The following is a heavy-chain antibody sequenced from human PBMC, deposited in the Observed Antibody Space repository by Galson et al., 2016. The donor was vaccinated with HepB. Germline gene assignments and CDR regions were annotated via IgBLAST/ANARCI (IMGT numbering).Heavy chain of an antibody. J-gene: IGHJ4*02. CDR2: ISYDGSNK. CDR3: ARNTPTRRLGAGFDY. V-gene: IGHV3-30*04. D-gene: IGHD2-2*02. Sequence: SLRLSCAASGFTFSSYVMHWVRQAPGKGLEWVAVISYDGSNKSYADSVKGRFTISRDNSKNTLYLQMNSLRAEDTAVYYCARNTPTRRLGAGFDYWGQGTLVTVSS. CDR1: GFTFSSYV.